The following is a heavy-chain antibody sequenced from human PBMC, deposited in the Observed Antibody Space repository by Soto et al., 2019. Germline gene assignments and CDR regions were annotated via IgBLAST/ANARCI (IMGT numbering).Heavy chain of an antibody. V-gene: IGHV3-33*08. J-gene: IGHJ6*02. CDR3: ARDRGGYDWNYYGMDV. CDR2: IWYDGSNK. D-gene: IGHD5-12*01. Sequence: GGSLRLSCAASGFSFTTYGMIWVRRAPGKGLEWVTVIWYDGSNKYYADSVKGRFTISRDNSKNTLYLQMNSLRAEDTAVYYCARDRGGYDWNYYGMDVWGQGTTVTVS. CDR1: GFSFTTYG.